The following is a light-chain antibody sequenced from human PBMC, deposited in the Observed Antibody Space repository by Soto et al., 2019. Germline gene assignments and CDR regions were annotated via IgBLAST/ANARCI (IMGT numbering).Light chain of an antibody. CDR1: QSVSSSS. J-gene: IGKJ4*01. V-gene: IGKV3-20*01. CDR2: GAS. CDR3: QKYGTSPLT. Sequence: EIVLTQSPGTLSLSPGERATLSCRASQSVSSSSLAWYQQKPGQAPRLLMYGASRRATGIPDRFSGSGSGTDFTLIISRLEPEDFAVYYCQKYGTSPLTFGGGTKVEIK.